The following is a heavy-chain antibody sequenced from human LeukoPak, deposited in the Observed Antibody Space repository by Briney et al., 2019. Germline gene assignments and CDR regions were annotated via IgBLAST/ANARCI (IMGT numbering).Heavy chain of an antibody. CDR1: GYSITSGFS. CDR3: AREGAVPGIDP. D-gene: IGHD3-16*01. J-gene: IGHJ5*02. Sequence: SETLSLTCAVSGYSITSGFSWGWIRQPPGKGLEGIGTFSHSGTTDYKSTLESRLPISMDPSQNLLSLGLPSVPAAETAVYYCAREGAVPGIDPWGQGALVTVSS. CDR2: FSHSGTT. V-gene: IGHV4-38-2*02.